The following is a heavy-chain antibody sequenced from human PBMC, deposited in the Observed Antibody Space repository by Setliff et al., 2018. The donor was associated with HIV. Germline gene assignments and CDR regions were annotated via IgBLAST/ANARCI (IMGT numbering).Heavy chain of an antibody. V-gene: IGHV4-61*02. CDR2: IYTSGST. Sequence: LSLTCTVSGGSISSGGYYWSWIRQPAGKGLEWIGRIYTSGSTNYNPSLKSRLTISVDTSKNQFSLTLSSVTAADTTVYYCAREIPYSFGYYFDYWGQGTLVTVSS. CDR1: GGSISSGGYY. J-gene: IGHJ4*02. CDR3: AREIPYSFGYYFDY. D-gene: IGHD5-18*01.